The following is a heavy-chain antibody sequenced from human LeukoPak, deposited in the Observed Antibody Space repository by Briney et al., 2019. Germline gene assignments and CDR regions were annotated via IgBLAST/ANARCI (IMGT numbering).Heavy chain of an antibody. D-gene: IGHD3-9*01. V-gene: IGHV1-18*01. J-gene: IGHJ5*02. Sequence: ASVKVSCKASGYTFTRYGISWVRQAPGQGLEWMGWISAYNGNTNYAQKLQGRVTMTTDTSTSTAYMELRSLRSDDTAVYYCARSELRYFDWLLMNNWFDPWGQGTLVTVSS. CDR3: ARSELRYFDWLLMNNWFDP. CDR1: GYTFTRYG. CDR2: ISAYNGNT.